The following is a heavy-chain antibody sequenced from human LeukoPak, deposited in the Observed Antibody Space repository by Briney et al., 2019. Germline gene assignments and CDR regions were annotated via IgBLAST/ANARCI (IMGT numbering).Heavy chain of an antibody. CDR3: ARVASSSGWWILDY. V-gene: IGHV3-21*01. D-gene: IGHD6-19*01. Sequence: GGSLRLSCAASGFTFSSYSMNWVRQAPGKGLEWVSSISSSSYIYYADSVKGRFTISRDNAKNSLYLQMNSLRAEDTAVYYCARVASSSGWWILDYWGQGTLVTVSS. CDR1: GFTFSSYS. CDR2: ISSSSYI. J-gene: IGHJ4*02.